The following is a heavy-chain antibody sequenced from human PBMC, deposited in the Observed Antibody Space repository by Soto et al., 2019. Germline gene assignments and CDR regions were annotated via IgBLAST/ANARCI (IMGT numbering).Heavy chain of an antibody. J-gene: IGHJ4*02. CDR3: TTASMALYFDF. Sequence: EVQLVESGGGLVKPGGSLRLSCTASGFSFTNAWMSWVRQAPGKGREWVGRIKTKRDGATTDYAAPVKGRFSISRDDSKNTLCLQMDSLQTEDTAVYYCTTASMALYFDFWGQGTLVTVSS. CDR2: IKTKRDGATT. D-gene: IGHD6-6*01. V-gene: IGHV3-15*01. CDR1: GFSFTNAW.